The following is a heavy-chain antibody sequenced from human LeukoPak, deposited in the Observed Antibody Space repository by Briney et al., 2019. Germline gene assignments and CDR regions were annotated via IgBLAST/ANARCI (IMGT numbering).Heavy chain of an antibody. Sequence: VGSLRLSCAASGFTFSSYGMHWVRQAPGKGLEWVAFIRYDGSNKYYADSVKGRFTISGDNSKNTLYLQMNSLRAEDTAVYYCAKHVLRFLEWLSPFDYWGQGTLVTVSS. CDR3: AKHVLRFLEWLSPFDY. J-gene: IGHJ4*02. V-gene: IGHV3-30*02. CDR1: GFTFSSYG. D-gene: IGHD3-3*01. CDR2: IRYDGSNK.